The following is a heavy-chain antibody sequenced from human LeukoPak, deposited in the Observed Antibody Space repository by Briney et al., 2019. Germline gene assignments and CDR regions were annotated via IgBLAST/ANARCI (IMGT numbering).Heavy chain of an antibody. CDR3: ARDRGYYDSSGPVYYLDY. CDR2: IYHSGST. V-gene: IGHV4-39*02. J-gene: IGHJ4*02. CDR1: CGSISCWY. Sequence: SETLSFTCSVACGSISCWYWGWIRQPPGKGLEWIGNIYHSGSTYYNPSLKSRVTISVDTSKNQFSLKLSSVTAADTAVYYCARDRGYYDSSGPVYYLDYWGQGTLVTVSS. D-gene: IGHD3-22*01.